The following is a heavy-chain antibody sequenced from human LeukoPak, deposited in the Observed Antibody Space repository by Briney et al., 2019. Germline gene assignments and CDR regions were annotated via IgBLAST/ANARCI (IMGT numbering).Heavy chain of an antibody. D-gene: IGHD6-19*01. J-gene: IGHJ4*02. V-gene: IGHV3-23*01. CDR3: TKVCPPPGSGWYEGDDY. CDR2: IRGNGGGT. Sequence: GGSLRLSCAASGFTFSSYVMSWVRQAPGKGLEWVSSIRGNGGGTDYADSVKGRFTISRDNSGSTLFLQMSSLRVEDTAVYYCTKVCPPPGSGWYEGDDYWGQGTLVTVSS. CDR1: GFTFSSYV.